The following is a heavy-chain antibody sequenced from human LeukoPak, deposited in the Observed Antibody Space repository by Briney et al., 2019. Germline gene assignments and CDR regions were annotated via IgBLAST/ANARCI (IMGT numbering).Heavy chain of an antibody. CDR3: ASRMGSGSYTFDY. V-gene: IGHV4-4*02. CDR2: IYHSGST. D-gene: IGHD3-10*01. CDR1: GGSISSSNW. Sequence: MSSGTLSLTCAVSGGSISSSNWWSWDRQPPGKGLEWIGEIYHSGSTNYNPSLKSRVTISVDKSKNQFSLKLSSVTAADTAVYYCASRMGSGSYTFDYWGQGTLVTVSS. J-gene: IGHJ4*02.